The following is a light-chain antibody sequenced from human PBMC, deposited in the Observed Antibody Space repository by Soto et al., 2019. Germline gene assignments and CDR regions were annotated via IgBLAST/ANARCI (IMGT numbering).Light chain of an antibody. J-gene: IGLJ1*01. CDR3: CSYTGSYSYV. CDR2: DVT. Sequence: QSALTQPHSVSGSPGQSVTISCTGTSSDVGGYKYVSWYQHHPGKAPKLIIYDVTERPSGVPDRFSGSRSGNTASLTISGLQAEDEADYYFCSYTGSYSYVFGIGTKLTVL. CDR1: SSDVGGYKY. V-gene: IGLV2-11*01.